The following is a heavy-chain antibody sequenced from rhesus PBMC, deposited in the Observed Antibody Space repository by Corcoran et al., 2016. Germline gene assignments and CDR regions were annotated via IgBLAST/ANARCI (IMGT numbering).Heavy chain of an antibody. V-gene: IGHV3-178*01. Sequence: EVQLVESGGGLAKPGGSLSLSCAASGFPFSDYYMDWVRQATGKGLVWVSRIRNGGGRTWYADAVKGRFTRSRENAKKKVYIQMNSLRGEDTGVYYGAREAVVVVCTVIDYWGQGLLVTVSS. D-gene: IGHD2-27*01. CDR2: IRNGGGRT. J-gene: IGHJ4*01. CDR3: AREAVVVVCTVIDY. CDR1: GFPFSDYY.